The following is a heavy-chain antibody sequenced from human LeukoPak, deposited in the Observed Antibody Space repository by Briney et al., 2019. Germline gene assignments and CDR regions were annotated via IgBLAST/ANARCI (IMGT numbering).Heavy chain of an antibody. CDR3: ARAGIRITMVRGIPYYFDY. D-gene: IGHD3-10*01. Sequence: SETLSLTCAVYGGSFSGYYWSWIRQPPGKGLEWIEEINHSGSTNYNPSLKSRVTISVDTSKNQFSLKLSSVTAADTSVYYCARAGIRITMVRGIPYYFDYWGQGTLVTVSS. J-gene: IGHJ4*02. CDR1: GGSFSGYY. V-gene: IGHV4-34*01. CDR2: INHSGST.